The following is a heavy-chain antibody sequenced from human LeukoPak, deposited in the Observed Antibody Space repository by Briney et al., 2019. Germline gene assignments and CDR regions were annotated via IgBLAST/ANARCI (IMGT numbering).Heavy chain of an antibody. CDR2: IYTSGST. D-gene: IGHD6-13*01. CDR3: ARDPDSSSWYYAFDI. V-gene: IGHV4-4*07. J-gene: IGHJ3*02. Sequence: SETLSLTCTVSGGSLSGYYWNWIRQPAGKGLEWIGRIYTSGSTNYTPSLKSRVTISVDKSKNQFSLKLSSVTAADTAVYYCARDPDSSSWYYAFDIWGEGTMVTVSS. CDR1: GGSLSGYY.